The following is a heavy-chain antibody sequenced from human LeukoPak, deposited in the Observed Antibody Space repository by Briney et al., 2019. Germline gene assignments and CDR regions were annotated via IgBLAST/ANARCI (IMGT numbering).Heavy chain of an antibody. V-gene: IGHV3-53*01. CDR3: ARAGTVDAFDI. CDR1: GLTVSSDY. CDR2: IYSGGST. Sequence: HPGASLRLSCPPSGLTVSSDYMGWARQAPRKGLEWVSVIYSGGSTYYADSVKGRFAISRDNSKNTLYLQMNSLRGEDTAVYYCARAGTVDAFDIWGQGKMVTVA. D-gene: IGHD2-8*02. J-gene: IGHJ3*02.